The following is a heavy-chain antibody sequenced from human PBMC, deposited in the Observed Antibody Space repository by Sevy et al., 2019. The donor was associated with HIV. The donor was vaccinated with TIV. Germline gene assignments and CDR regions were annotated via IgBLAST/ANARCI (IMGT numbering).Heavy chain of an antibody. CDR2: ISWNSGSL. J-gene: IGHJ4*02. Sequence: GGSLRLSGVGLGFPFEDYALPWVRQAPGKGLEGVPGISWNSGSLDYADSVRGRFTIFRDNAKKTLYLQMDSLRSEDTALYHCVKTPMTEAAPFFDFWGQGTAVTVSS. V-gene: IGHV3-9*01. CDR3: VKTPMTEAAPFFDF. D-gene: IGHD6-19*01. CDR1: GFPFEDYA.